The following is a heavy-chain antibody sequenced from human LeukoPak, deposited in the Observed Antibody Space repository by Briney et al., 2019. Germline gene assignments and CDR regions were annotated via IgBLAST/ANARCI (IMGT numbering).Heavy chain of an antibody. V-gene: IGHV3-30*03. CDR2: LSDDGSNK. CDR3: ARLNMISEFDP. D-gene: IGHD3-22*01. J-gene: IGHJ5*02. Sequence: GRSLRLSCAASRFTFSYFAMHWVRQAPGKGLEWVAVLSDDGSNKFYADSVKGRFTISRDNAKNSLYLQMNSLRAEDTAVYYCARLNMISEFDPWGQGTLVTVSS. CDR1: RFTFSYFA.